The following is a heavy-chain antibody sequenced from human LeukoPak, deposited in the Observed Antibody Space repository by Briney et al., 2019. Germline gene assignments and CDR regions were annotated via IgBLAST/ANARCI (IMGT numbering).Heavy chain of an antibody. CDR3: AKEPDGCSGGSCYLVDY. D-gene: IGHD2-15*01. J-gene: IGHJ4*02. CDR2: ISGSSGST. CDR1: GFTFSSYS. Sequence: GGSLRLSCAASGFTFSSYSMNWVRQAPGKGLEWVSAISGSSGSTYYADSVKGRFTISRDNSKNTLYLQMNSLRAEDTAVYYCAKEPDGCSGGSCYLVDYWGQGTLVTVSS. V-gene: IGHV3-23*01.